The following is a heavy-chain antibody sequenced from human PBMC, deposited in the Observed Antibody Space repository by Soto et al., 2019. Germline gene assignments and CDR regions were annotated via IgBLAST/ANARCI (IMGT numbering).Heavy chain of an antibody. D-gene: IGHD3-10*01. V-gene: IGHV4-59*01. CDR2: IYYSGST. J-gene: IGHJ3*02. Sequence: SETLSLTCTVSGGSISSYYWSWIRQPPGKGLEWIGYIYYSGSTNYNPSLKSRVTISVDTSKNQFSLKLSSVTAADTAVYYCARDRSYYYGSGSYYNDAFDIWGQGTMVTVSS. CDR3: ARDRSYYYGSGSYYNDAFDI. CDR1: GGSISSYY.